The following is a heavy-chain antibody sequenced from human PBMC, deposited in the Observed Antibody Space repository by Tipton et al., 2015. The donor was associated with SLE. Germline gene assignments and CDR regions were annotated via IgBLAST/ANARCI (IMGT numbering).Heavy chain of an antibody. Sequence: SLRLSCAASGFTFSSSWMHWVRQAPGKGLVWVSRINSDGSSPTYADSVRDRFTISRDNAKNTLYLQMNSLRAEDTAVYYCARDPVDSSGQYFHYFYYYGMDVWGQGTTVTVSS. V-gene: IGHV3-74*01. D-gene: IGHD3-22*01. J-gene: IGHJ6*02. CDR1: GFTFSSSW. CDR3: ARDPVDSSGQYFHYFYYYGMDV. CDR2: INSDGSSP.